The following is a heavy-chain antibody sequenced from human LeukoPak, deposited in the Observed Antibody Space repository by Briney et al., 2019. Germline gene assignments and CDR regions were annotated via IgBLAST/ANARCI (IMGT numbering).Heavy chain of an antibody. Sequence: SGPTLVNPTQTLTLTCTFSGFSLSTSGVGVGWIRQPPGKALEWLALIYWDDDKRYSPSLKSRLTITKDTSKNQVVLTMTNMDPVDTATYYCAHSAGHYYDSSGYYLLDAFDIWGQGTMVTASS. CDR3: AHSAGHYYDSSGYYLLDAFDI. CDR2: IYWDDDK. J-gene: IGHJ3*02. CDR1: GFSLSTSGVG. V-gene: IGHV2-5*02. D-gene: IGHD3-22*01.